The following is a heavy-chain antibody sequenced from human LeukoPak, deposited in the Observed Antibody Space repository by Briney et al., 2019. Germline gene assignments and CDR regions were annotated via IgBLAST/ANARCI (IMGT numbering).Heavy chain of an antibody. D-gene: IGHD5-18*01. CDR2: ISGSGGST. CDR1: GFTFSSYA. J-gene: IGHJ3*02. CDR3: AFLTQYRYGPGRLDAFDI. V-gene: IGHV3-23*01. Sequence: GGSLRLSCAASGFTFSSYAMSWVRQAPGKGLEWVSAISGSGGSTYYADSVKGRFTISRDNSKNTLYLQMNSLRAEDTAVYYCAFLTQYRYGPGRLDAFDIWGQGTMVTVSS.